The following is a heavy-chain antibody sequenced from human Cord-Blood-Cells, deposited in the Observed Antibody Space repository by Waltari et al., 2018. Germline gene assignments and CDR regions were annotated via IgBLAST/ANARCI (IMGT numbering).Heavy chain of an antibody. Sequence: QVQLVQSGAEVKKPGASVKVSCKASGYTFTGYYMHWVRQAPGQGLEWMGWINPNSGGTNYAQKFQRRVTMTRDPSISTDYMELSRLRSDDTAVYYCAREFPYSSSRGSIDYWGQGPLVTVSS. CDR2: INPNSGGT. D-gene: IGHD6-6*01. CDR1: GYTFTGYY. CDR3: AREFPYSSSRGSIDY. V-gene: IGHV1-2*02. J-gene: IGHJ4*02.